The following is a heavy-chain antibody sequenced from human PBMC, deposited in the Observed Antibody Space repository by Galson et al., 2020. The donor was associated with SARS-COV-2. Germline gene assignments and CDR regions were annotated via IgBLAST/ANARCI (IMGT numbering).Heavy chain of an antibody. Sequence: SATLSLTCTVSGVSISSYYWSWIRQPPGKGLEWIGYIHYSGSTNYNPSLKSRVTISVDTSKNQFSLKLSSVTAADTAVYYCARESYDSSGYYLAYFDYWGQGTLVTVSS. CDR1: GVSISSYY. J-gene: IGHJ4*02. V-gene: IGHV4-59*01. D-gene: IGHD3-22*01. CDR3: ARESYDSSGYYLAYFDY. CDR2: IHYSGST.